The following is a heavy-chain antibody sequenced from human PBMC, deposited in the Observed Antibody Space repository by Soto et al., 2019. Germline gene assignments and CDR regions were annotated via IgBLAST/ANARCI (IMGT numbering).Heavy chain of an antibody. V-gene: IGHV1-18*01. Sequence: QVQLVQSGAEVKKPGASVKVSCKASGYTFTSYGISWVRQAPGQWLEWMGWISDYNGNTNYAQKLQGRVTMTTATSTSTAYMELRSLRSDDTAVNYCARVGDYANLEYFQHWGQGTLVTVSS. CDR2: ISDYNGNT. D-gene: IGHD4-17*01. J-gene: IGHJ1*01. CDR1: GYTFTSYG. CDR3: ARVGDYANLEYFQH.